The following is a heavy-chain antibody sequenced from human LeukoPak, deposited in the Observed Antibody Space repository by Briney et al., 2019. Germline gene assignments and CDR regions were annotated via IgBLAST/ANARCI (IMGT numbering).Heavy chain of an antibody. CDR3: AKLMVRGVISDNWFDP. D-gene: IGHD3-10*01. Sequence: GGSLRLSCASSGFTFSSYAMSWVRQAPGKGLEWVSAISGSGGSTYYADSVKGRFTISRDNSKNTLYLQMNSLRAEDTAVYYCAKLMVRGVISDNWFDPWGQGTLVTVSS. CDR1: GFTFSSYA. CDR2: ISGSGGST. V-gene: IGHV3-23*01. J-gene: IGHJ5*02.